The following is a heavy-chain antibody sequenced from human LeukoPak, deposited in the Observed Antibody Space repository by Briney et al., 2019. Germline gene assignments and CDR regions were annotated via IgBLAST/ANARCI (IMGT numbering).Heavy chain of an antibody. J-gene: IGHJ4*02. CDR1: GYTFTDYY. CDR3: ARNKEGKSLDY. Sequence: ASVKVSCKASGYTFTDYYIHWVRQAPGQGLEWMAWTNPNSGGTSYAQKFQGRVTMTRDTSISTAYMELSRLRFDDTAVYYCARNKEGKSLDYWGQGTLVTVSS. CDR2: TNPNSGGT. V-gene: IGHV1-2*02.